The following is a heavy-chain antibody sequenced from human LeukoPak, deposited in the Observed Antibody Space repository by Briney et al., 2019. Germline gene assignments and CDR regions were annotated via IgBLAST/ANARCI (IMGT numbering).Heavy chain of an antibody. CDR1: GFTFSSYA. CDR3: AKLAHYGSGSSDAFDI. D-gene: IGHD3-10*01. Sequence: SGGSLRLSCAASGFTFSSYAMSWVRQAPGKGLEWVSGISGSGGSTYYADSVKGRFTISRDNSKNTVYLQMNRLRAEDTAVYYCAKLAHYGSGSSDAFDIWGQGTMVTVSS. CDR2: ISGSGGST. J-gene: IGHJ3*02. V-gene: IGHV3-23*01.